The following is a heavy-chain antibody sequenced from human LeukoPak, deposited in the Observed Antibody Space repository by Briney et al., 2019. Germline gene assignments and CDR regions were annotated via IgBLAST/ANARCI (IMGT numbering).Heavy chain of an antibody. CDR2: FDPEDGKA. Sequence: ASVKVSCKVSGYTLTELSMHWVRQSPGKGLEWMGSFDPEDGKAIYAQTLQGRVTMTEDTSTDTAYMELSSLRSEDTAVYYCASGGSGWDAFDIWGQGTMVTVSS. D-gene: IGHD6-19*01. J-gene: IGHJ3*02. V-gene: IGHV1-24*01. CDR1: GYTLTELS. CDR3: ASGGSGWDAFDI.